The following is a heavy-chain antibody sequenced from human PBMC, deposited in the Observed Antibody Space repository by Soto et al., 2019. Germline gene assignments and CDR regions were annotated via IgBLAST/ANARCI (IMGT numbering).Heavy chain of an antibody. CDR3: ARGSIEVPVRHDYYYNRMDV. CDR2: IYYTGSS. CDR1: GGSVSSGNYY. Sequence: PSETLSLSCTVSGGSVSSGNYYWSWIRQPPGKGLEWIGFIYYTGSSSYNPSLKSRVTMSLDKSNNQFSLKLTSVTAADTAVYYCARGSIEVPVRHDYYYNRMDVWGQVTTGSVS. V-gene: IGHV4-61*01. J-gene: IGHJ6*02. D-gene: IGHD2-2*01.